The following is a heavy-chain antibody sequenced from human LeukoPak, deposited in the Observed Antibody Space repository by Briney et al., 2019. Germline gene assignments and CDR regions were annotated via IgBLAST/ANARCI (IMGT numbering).Heavy chain of an antibody. CDR3: ARHSDSFDY. CDR2: INPNSGGT. D-gene: IGHD3-9*01. V-gene: IGHV1-2*02. CDR1: GYTFTGYY. Sequence: ASVKVSCKASGYTFTGYYMHWVRQAPGQGLEWMGWINPNSGGTNYAQKFQGRVTISADKSISTAYLQWSSLKASDTAMYYCARHSDSFDYWGQGTRVTVSA. J-gene: IGHJ4*02.